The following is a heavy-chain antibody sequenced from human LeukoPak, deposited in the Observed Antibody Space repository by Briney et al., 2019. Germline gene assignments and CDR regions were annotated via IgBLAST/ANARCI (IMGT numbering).Heavy chain of an antibody. CDR2: ISGGGGST. CDR1: GFTFSSYA. D-gene: IGHD4-23*01. CDR3: AKLLGNSGHVDY. V-gene: IGHV3-23*01. J-gene: IGHJ4*02. Sequence: GGSLRLSCAASGFTFSSYAMSWVRQAPGKGLEWVSAISGGGGSTYYADSVKGRFTISRDNSKNTLYLQMNSLRAEDTAVYYCAKLLGNSGHVDYWGQGTLVTVSS.